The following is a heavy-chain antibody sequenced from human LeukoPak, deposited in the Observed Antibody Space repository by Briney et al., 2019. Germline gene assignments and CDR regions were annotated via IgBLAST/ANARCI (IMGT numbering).Heavy chain of an antibody. J-gene: IGHJ4*02. CDR1: GFTFSRYG. Sequence: GRSLRLSCAASGFTFSRYGMHWVRQAPGKGLEWVALISYDGSNKYYADSVKGRFTISRDNSKNTLYLQMNRLRAEDTAVYYCATDSGWSDYWGQGTLVTVSS. D-gene: IGHD6-19*01. V-gene: IGHV3-30*03. CDR3: ATDSGWSDY. CDR2: ISYDGSNK.